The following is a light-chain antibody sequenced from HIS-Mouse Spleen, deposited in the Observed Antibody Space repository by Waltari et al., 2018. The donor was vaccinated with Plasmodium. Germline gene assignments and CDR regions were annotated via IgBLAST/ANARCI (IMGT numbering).Light chain of an antibody. CDR1: ALPKKY. J-gene: IGLJ3*02. V-gene: IGLV3-10*01. CDR2: EDS. CDR3: YSTDSSGNHLWV. Sequence: SYELTQPPSVSVSPGQTARITCSGDALPKKYAYWSQQKSGQAPVLVIYEDSKRPPGNPERFSGSSSGTMATLTISGAQVEDEADYYCYSTDSSGNHLWVFGGGTKLTVL.